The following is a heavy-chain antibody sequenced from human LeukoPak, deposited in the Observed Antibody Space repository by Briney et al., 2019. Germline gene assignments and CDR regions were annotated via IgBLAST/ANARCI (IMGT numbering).Heavy chain of an antibody. CDR2: IYPGDSDT. CDR3: TRSPDIDILTGYSRYYFDY. D-gene: IGHD3-9*01. Sequence: GESLKISCKGSGYSFTSYWIGWVRQMPGKGLEWMGIIYPGDSDTRYSPSFQGQVTISADKSISTAHLQWSSLKASDTAIYYCTRSPDIDILTGYSRYYFDYWGQGTLVTVSS. CDR1: GYSFTSYW. J-gene: IGHJ4*02. V-gene: IGHV5-51*01.